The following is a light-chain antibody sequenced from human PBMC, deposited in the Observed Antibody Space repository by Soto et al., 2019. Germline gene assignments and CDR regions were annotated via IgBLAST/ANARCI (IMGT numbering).Light chain of an antibody. Sequence: IVLMQSPDTLSLSPGERATLSCRASRSLSSDYLAWYQPKPGQAPRLLFYHASRRATGTPDRFSGSGSGTDFTLTISRLEPEDFAVYYCQQYGSSPITFGQGTRLEIK. CDR1: RSLSSDY. CDR2: HAS. CDR3: QQYGSSPIT. V-gene: IGKV3-20*01. J-gene: IGKJ5*01.